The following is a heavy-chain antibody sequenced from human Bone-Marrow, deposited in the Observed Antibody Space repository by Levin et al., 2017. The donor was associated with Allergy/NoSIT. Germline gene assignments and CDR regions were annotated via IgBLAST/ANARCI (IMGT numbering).Heavy chain of an antibody. J-gene: IGHJ3*01. Sequence: GESLKISCAASGFMFRTYDMHWVRQFPGKGLEWVSAIGTSGDTYYPGSVKGRFVISRENAKNSLFLEMNDLSAGDTALYYCARGLDAFDLWGQGTMVTVSS. CDR2: IGTSGDT. V-gene: IGHV3-13*01. CDR3: ARGLDAFDL. CDR1: GFMFRTYD.